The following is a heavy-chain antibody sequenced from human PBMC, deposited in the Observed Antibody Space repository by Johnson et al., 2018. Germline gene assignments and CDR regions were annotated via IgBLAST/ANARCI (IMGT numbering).Heavy chain of an antibody. D-gene: IGHD2-21*02. CDR1: GFTVSSNY. V-gene: IGHV3-66*02. J-gene: IGHJ3*02. Sequence: VQLVESGGGLVQPGGSXRLSCAASGFTVSSNYMSWVRQAPGKGLEWVSVIYSGGSTYYADSVKGRFTISRDNSKNTLYLQMNSQRAEETAVYYCARDRGDYPVDAFDIWGQGTMVTVSS. CDR2: IYSGGST. CDR3: ARDRGDYPVDAFDI.